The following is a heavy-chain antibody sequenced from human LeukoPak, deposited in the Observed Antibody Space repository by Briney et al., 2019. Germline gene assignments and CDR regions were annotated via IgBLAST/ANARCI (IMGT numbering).Heavy chain of an antibody. V-gene: IGHV3-23*01. D-gene: IGHD2-15*01. CDR2: ISGSGGST. CDR3: AKGSYCSGGSCYSEFDY. CDR1: GFTFSTST. J-gene: IGHJ4*02. Sequence: GGSLRLSCAASGFTFSTSTLSWFRQAPGKGLEWVSAISGSGGSTYYADSVKGRFTISRDNSKNTLYLQMNSLRAEDTAVYYCAKGSYCSGGSCYSEFDYWGQGTLVTVSS.